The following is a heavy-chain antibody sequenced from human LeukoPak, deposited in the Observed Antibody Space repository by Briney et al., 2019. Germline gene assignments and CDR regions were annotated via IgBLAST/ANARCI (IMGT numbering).Heavy chain of an antibody. D-gene: IGHD2-21*02. J-gene: IGHJ2*01. CDR2: KEDGSEK. Sequence: KEDGSEKYYVDSGKGRCTISRDNAKNSLYLQMNSLRAEDTAVYYCATLVVTAKMINWYFDLWGRGTLVTVSS. V-gene: IGHV3-7*01. CDR3: ATLVVTAKMINWYFDL.